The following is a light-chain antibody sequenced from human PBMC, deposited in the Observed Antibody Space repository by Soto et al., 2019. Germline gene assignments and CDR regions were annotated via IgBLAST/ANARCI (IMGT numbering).Light chain of an antibody. Sequence: EIVLTQSPATLSLSPGERVTLSCRASQSVATYLAWYQQRPGQAPRLLISDAGSRATGIPARFSGSGSGTDFTLTISSLEPEDFAVYYCQQRSTWPRTFGQGTKVEIK. CDR3: QQRSTWPRT. CDR2: DAG. CDR1: QSVATY. V-gene: IGKV3-11*01. J-gene: IGKJ1*01.